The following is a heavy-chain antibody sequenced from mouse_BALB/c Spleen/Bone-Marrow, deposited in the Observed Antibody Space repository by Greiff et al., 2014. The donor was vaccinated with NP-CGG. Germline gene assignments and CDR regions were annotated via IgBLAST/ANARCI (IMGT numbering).Heavy chain of an antibody. J-gene: IGHJ1*01. D-gene: IGHD2-1*01. CDR3: ARDKNYGSYWYFDV. V-gene: IGHV7-3*02. CDR2: IRNKANGYTT. CDR1: GFTFTDYY. Sequence: EVMLVESGGGLVQPGGSLRLSCATSGFTFTDYYMNWVRQPPGKALEWLGFIRNKANGYTTEYSASVKGRFTISRDNSQSILYLQMNTLRAEDSATYYCARDKNYGSYWYFDVWGAGTTVTVSS.